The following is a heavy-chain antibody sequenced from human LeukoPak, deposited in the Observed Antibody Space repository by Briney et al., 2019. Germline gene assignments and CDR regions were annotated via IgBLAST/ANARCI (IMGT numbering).Heavy chain of an antibody. Sequence: ASETLSLTCTVSGGSISSYYWSQIRQPAGKGLEWIGRIYTSGTTNYKPSLKSRVTMSVDTSKNQFSLKLSSVTAADTAVYYCARQQWGRNFDYWGQGTLVTVSS. CDR1: GGSISSYY. V-gene: IGHV4-4*07. CDR3: ARQQWGRNFDY. D-gene: IGHD6-19*01. CDR2: IYTSGTT. J-gene: IGHJ4*02.